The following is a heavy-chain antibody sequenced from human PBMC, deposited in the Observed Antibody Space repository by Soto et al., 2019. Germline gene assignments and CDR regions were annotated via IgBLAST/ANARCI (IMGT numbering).Heavy chain of an antibody. J-gene: IGHJ6*02. CDR3: ATRERYYDILTGYYINYYGMDV. Sequence: GGSLRLSCAASGFTFSSYAMSWVRQAPGKGLEWVSAISGSGGSTYYADSVKGRFTISRDNSKNTLYLQMNSLRAEDTAVYYCATRERYYDILTGYYINYYGMDVWAQGTTVTVSS. V-gene: IGHV3-23*01. D-gene: IGHD3-9*01. CDR2: ISGSGGST. CDR1: GFTFSSYA.